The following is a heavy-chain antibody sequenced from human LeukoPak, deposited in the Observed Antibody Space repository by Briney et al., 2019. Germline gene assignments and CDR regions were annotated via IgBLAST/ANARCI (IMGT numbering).Heavy chain of an antibody. CDR1: GYTFTGYY. V-gene: IGHV1-2*02. CDR2: INPNSGGT. CDR3: ARDSPRGYSYGYIVPPDY. D-gene: IGHD5-18*01. Sequence: ASVKVSCKASGYTFTGYYMHWVRQAPGQGLEWMGWINPNSGGTNYAQKFQGRVTMTRDTSISTAYMELSRLRSDDTAVYYCARDSPRGYSYGYIVPPDYWGQGTLVTVSS. J-gene: IGHJ4*02.